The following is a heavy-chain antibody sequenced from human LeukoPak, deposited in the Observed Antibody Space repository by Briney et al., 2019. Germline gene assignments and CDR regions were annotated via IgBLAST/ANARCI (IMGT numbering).Heavy chain of an antibody. CDR3: ARKGVSSGCGGFDL. V-gene: IGHV4-31*03. CDR1: GGSISSGGYY. J-gene: IGHJ2*01. CDR2: IYYSGST. Sequence: KTSETLSLTCTVSGGSISSGGYYWSWIRQHPGKGLEWIGYIYYSGSTYYNPSLKSRVTISVDTSKNQFSLKLSSVTAADTAVYYCARKGVSSGCGGFDLWGRGTLVTVSS. D-gene: IGHD6-19*01.